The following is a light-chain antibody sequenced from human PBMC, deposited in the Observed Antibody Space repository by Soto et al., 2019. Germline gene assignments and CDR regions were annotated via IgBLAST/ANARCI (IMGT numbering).Light chain of an antibody. CDR2: VAS. CDR1: QSINIY. Sequence: DIQMTQSPPSLSASVGDSVTITCRASQSINIYLSWYQQKPGKAPKLLINVASTLQGGVPSRFSGSGSGTEFTLAISSLQPEDSATYYCQQSFSTPQTFGGGTKVDIK. J-gene: IGKJ4*01. V-gene: IGKV1-39*01. CDR3: QQSFSTPQT.